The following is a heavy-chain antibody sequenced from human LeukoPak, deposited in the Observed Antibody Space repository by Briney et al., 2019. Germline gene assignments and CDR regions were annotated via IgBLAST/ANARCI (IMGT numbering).Heavy chain of an antibody. CDR2: IKQDGSEK. CDR3: ASSRPYYYYYMDV. J-gene: IGHJ6*03. CDR1: GFTFSSYW. V-gene: IGHV3-7*01. Sequence: GGSLRLSCAASGFTFSSYWMSWVRQAPGKGLEWVANIKQDGSEKYYVDSVKGRFTISRDNDKNSLYLQMNSLRAEDTAVYYCASSRPYYYYYMDVWGKGTTVTVSS.